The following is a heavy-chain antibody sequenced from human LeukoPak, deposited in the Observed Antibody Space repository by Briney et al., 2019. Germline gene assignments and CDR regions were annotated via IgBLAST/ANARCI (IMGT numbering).Heavy chain of an antibody. D-gene: IGHD1-1*01. CDR3: AEDQKLQPFHY. Sequence: PGGSLRLSCAASGFIFSTYGMHWVRQAPGKGLEWVAFIQFDGSEKFYADSVKGRFTISRDNSKNTLYLQINSLRPEDTSVYYCAEDQKLQPFHYWGQGTLVTVSS. J-gene: IGHJ4*02. V-gene: IGHV3-30*02. CDR1: GFIFSTYG. CDR2: IQFDGSEK.